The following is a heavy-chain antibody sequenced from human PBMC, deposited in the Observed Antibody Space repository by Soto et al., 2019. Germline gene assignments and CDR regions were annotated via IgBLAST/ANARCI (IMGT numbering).Heavy chain of an antibody. D-gene: IGHD6-6*01. V-gene: IGHV3-21*01. CDR1: GFTSSSYS. J-gene: IGHJ5*02. CDR3: ARDHFGIAAHNWFDP. Sequence: GGSLRLSCAASGFTSSSYSMNWVRQAPGKGLEWVSSISSSSSYIYYADSVKGRFTISRDNAKNSLYLQMNSLRAEDTAVYYCARDHFGIAAHNWFDPWGQGTLVTVSS. CDR2: ISSSSSYI.